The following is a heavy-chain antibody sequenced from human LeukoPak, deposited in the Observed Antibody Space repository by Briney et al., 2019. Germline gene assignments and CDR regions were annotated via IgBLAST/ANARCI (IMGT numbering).Heavy chain of an antibody. CDR2: IYYSGST. Sequence: SETLSLTCTVSGGSISSSSYYWGWIRQPPGKGLEWIGSIYYSGSTYYNPSLKSRVTISVDTSKNQFSLKLSSVTAADTAVYYCARSTGYYNVGWFDPWGQGTLVTVSS. CDR3: ARSTGYYNVGWFDP. CDR1: GGSISSSSYY. J-gene: IGHJ5*02. D-gene: IGHD3-9*01. V-gene: IGHV4-39*07.